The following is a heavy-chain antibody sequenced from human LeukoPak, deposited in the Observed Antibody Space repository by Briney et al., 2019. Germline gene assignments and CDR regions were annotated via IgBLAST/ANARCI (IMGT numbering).Heavy chain of an antibody. CDR2: IYYSGST. V-gene: IGHV4-59*01. D-gene: IGHD3-10*01. CDR3: ARSPSKGSGSYYKFISDLAKRHLTPYYFDY. J-gene: IGHJ4*02. CDR1: GGSISSYY. Sequence: SETLSLTCTVSGGSISSYYWNWIRQPPGKGLEWIGYIYYSGSTNYNPSLKSRVTISVDTSKNQFSLKLSSVTAADTAVYYCARSPSKGSGSYYKFISDLAKRHLTPYYFDYWGQGTLVTVSS.